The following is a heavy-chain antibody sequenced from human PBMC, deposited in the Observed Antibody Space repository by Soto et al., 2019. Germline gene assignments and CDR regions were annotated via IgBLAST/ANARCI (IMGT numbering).Heavy chain of an antibody. D-gene: IGHD3-10*01. J-gene: IGHJ4*02. CDR3: AKGMFSSSPAAAGSFDY. V-gene: IGHV3-23*01. Sequence: GGSLRLSCAASGFTFSSYAMSWVRQAPGKGLEWVADIGGTDGKTYYADSVKGRFTISTDNSENTLYLQMSRLRAEDTAVYFCAKGMFSSSPAAAGSFDYWGQGALVTVSS. CDR1: GFTFSSYA. CDR2: IGGTDGKT.